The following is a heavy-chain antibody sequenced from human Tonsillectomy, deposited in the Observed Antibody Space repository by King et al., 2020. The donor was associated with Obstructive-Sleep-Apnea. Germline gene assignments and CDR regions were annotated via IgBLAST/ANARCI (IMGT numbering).Heavy chain of an antibody. Sequence: VQLVESGGGLVQPGGSLRLSCAASGFSFSHYAMTWVRQAPGKGLEWVSTISYDGGSTYYADSVKGRFTISRDSSSTTLQMNSLRADDTALYYCAKDFRGHSPRYFDYWGQGTLVTVSS. CDR3: AKDFRGHSPRYFDY. CDR1: GFSFSHYA. CDR2: ISYDGGST. J-gene: IGHJ4*02. D-gene: IGHD2-15*01. V-gene: IGHV3-23*04.